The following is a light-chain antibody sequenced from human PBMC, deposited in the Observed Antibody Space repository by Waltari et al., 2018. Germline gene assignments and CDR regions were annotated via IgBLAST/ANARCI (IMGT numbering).Light chain of an antibody. CDR1: QSVSNY. V-gene: IGKV3-11*01. J-gene: IGKJ2*01. CDR3: QQRASWPNT. Sequence: EIVLTQSPATLTLSTGEGATLSCRASQSVSNYLAWFQQKPGQDPSLLIYGTYNRATGIPARFSGSGSGTDFTLTISSLEPEDFAVYYCQQRASWPNTFGQGTKLEIK. CDR2: GTY.